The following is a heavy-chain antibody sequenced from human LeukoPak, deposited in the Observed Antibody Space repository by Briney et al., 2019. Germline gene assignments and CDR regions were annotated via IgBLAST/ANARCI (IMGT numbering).Heavy chain of an antibody. CDR3: ARRYCSGGSCYSPYYYGMDV. Sequence: GASVKVSCKASGYTFTGYYIHWVRQAPGQGLEWMGRIIPILGIANYAQKFQGRVTITADKSTSTAYMELSSLRSEDTAVYYCARRYCSGGSCYSPYYYGMDVWGQGTTVTVSS. V-gene: IGHV1-69*02. J-gene: IGHJ6*02. CDR2: IIPILGIA. CDR1: GYTFTGYY. D-gene: IGHD2-15*01.